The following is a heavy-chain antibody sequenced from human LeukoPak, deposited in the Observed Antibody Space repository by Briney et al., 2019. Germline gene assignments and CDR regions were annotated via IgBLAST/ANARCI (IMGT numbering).Heavy chain of an antibody. CDR2: ITGSGGGT. CDR3: AREYSSSSGRSFDY. Sequence: GGSLRLSYAASGFTFSTYAMSWVRQAPGKGLEWVSGITGSGGGTYYADSVKGRFTISRDNAKNSLYLQMNSLRAEDTAVYYCAREYSSSSGRSFDYWGQGTLVTVSS. J-gene: IGHJ4*02. V-gene: IGHV3-23*01. D-gene: IGHD6-6*01. CDR1: GFTFSTYA.